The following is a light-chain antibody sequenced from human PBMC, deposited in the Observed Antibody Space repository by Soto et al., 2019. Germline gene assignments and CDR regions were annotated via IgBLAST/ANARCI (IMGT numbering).Light chain of an antibody. V-gene: IGKV3-20*01. CDR1: QSVSSAY. CDR2: DVS. Sequence: EIVLTQSPGTLSLSPGERATLSCRASQSVSSAYLPWYQQKPGQAPRLLIYDVSSRAAGMPDRFSGSGSGTDCTLTVSRLEPEDFEVYYCQPYGSSPETFGPGTKVEIK. J-gene: IGKJ1*01. CDR3: QPYGSSPET.